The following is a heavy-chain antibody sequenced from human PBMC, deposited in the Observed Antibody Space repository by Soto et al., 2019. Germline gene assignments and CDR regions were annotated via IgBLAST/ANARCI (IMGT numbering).Heavy chain of an antibody. CDR2: IYASDGT. Sequence: GGSLRLSCVASGFTVSSHYMTWVRQTPGKGLEWVSIIYASDGTFYADSVKGRFTISRDNSKKTVYLQLNSLRAEDTAVYYCATPVTRLIAFDLWGQGTMVTVSS. J-gene: IGHJ3*01. CDR1: GFTVSSHY. CDR3: ATPVTRLIAFDL. D-gene: IGHD4-17*01. V-gene: IGHV3-53*01.